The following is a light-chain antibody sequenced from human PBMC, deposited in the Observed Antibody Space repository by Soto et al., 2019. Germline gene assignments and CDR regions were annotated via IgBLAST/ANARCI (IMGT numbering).Light chain of an antibody. J-gene: IGKJ4*01. V-gene: IGKV1-5*03. CDR1: QSISSW. CDR2: KAS. CDR3: QPFSDYPLT. Sequence: DIQMTQSPSTLSASVGDRVTITCRASQSISSWLAWYQQKPGKAPKLLIYKASSLESGVPSRFGGSGSGTEFTLTISSLQPDDFATYYCQPFSDYPLTFGGGTKVDI.